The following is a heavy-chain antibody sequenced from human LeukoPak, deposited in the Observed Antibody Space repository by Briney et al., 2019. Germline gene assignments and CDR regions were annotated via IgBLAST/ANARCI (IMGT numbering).Heavy chain of an antibody. D-gene: IGHD3-22*01. J-gene: IGHJ3*01. CDR1: GFTFDDYA. CDR2: ISWNSGSI. CDR3: AKDRRYYDSSGYST. Sequence: PGRSLRLSCAASGFTFDDYAMHWVRQAPGKGLEWVSGISWNSGSIGYADSVKGRFTISRDNAKNSLYLQMNSLRAEDTALYYCAKDRRYYDSSGYSTWGQGTMVTVSS. V-gene: IGHV3-9*01.